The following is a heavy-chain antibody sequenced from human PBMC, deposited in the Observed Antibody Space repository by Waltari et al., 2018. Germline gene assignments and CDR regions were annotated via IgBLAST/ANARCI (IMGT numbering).Heavy chain of an antibody. V-gene: IGHV4-59*11. CDR3: AIIIYLGRGGSYYFDY. Sequence: QVQLQESGPGLVKPSETLSLTCTVSGGSISSHYWSWIRQPPGKGLEWIGYIYYSGGTNYNPSSKRRVTISGDTSKNQFALKLSSVTAADTAVYYCAIIIYLGRGGSYYFDYWGQGTLVTVSS. CDR1: GGSISSHY. J-gene: IGHJ4*02. CDR2: IYYSGGT. D-gene: IGHD1-26*01.